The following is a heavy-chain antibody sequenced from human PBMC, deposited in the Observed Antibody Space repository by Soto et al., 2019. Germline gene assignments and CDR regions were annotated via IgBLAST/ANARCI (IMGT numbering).Heavy chain of an antibody. J-gene: IGHJ2*01. CDR2: IIPIFGTA. CDR3: AMEVTDDKTDFEI. Sequence: SLKVSCKGSGGTFSSYAISWVRQAPGQGLEWMGGIIPIFGTANYAQKFQGRVTITADESMSTAYMELSSLRSEDTAVYYCAMEVTDDKTDFEIWGRGTLVTVSS. D-gene: IGHD3-9*01. CDR1: GGTFSSYA. V-gene: IGHV1-69*13.